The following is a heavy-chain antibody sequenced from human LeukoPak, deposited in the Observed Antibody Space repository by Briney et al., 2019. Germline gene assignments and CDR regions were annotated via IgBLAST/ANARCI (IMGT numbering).Heavy chain of an antibody. Sequence: GGSLRLSCKGTGFIFSDYFVSWIRQAPGKGLEWIAYISTRGNFIFYSDSVKGRFTISRDDAKNSLYLQMNSLKDADTAVYYCARGLRDGVTYAFEIWGQGTMVTVSS. CDR3: ARGLRDGVTYAFEI. J-gene: IGHJ3*02. CDR2: ISTRGNFI. V-gene: IGHV3-11*01. CDR1: GFIFSDYF. D-gene: IGHD3-3*01.